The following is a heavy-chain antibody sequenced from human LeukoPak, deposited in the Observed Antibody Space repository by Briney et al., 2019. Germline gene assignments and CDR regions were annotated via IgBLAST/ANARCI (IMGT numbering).Heavy chain of an antibody. Sequence: GRSLRLSCAASGFTFSSYGMHWVRQAPGKGLEWVAVIWYDGSNKYYADSVKGRFTISRDNSKNTLYLQMNSLRAEDTAVYYCAKVGRGGGSAFDIWGQGTMVTVSS. CDR2: IWYDGSNK. D-gene: IGHD3-16*01. CDR1: GFTFSSYG. V-gene: IGHV3-33*06. J-gene: IGHJ3*02. CDR3: AKVGRGGGSAFDI.